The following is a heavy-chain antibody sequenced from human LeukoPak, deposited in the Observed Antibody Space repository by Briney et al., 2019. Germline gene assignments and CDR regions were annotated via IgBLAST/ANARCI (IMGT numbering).Heavy chain of an antibody. CDR3: ARDPWGYGPGAFDI. CDR1: EFTFNDYA. J-gene: IGHJ3*02. Sequence: GGSLRLSCAASEFTFNDYAMSWVRQAPGKGLEWVSCISGSGSDPFYTDSVRGRFTISRDNSKNTLYLQMNSLRAEDTAVYYCARDPWGYGPGAFDIWGQGTMVTVSS. V-gene: IGHV3-23*01. D-gene: IGHD3-16*01. CDR2: ISGSGSDP.